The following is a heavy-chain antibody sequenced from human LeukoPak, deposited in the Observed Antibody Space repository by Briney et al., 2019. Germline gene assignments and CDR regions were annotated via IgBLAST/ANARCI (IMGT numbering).Heavy chain of an antibody. D-gene: IGHD5-12*01. CDR2: IYYSGST. CDR3: ARDRGPYSGYDSYYFDY. Sequence: SETLSLTCTVSGGSISSGGYYWSWIRQHPGKGLEWIGHIYYSGSTYYSPSLKSRVTISVDTSKNQFSLKLSSVTAADTAVYYCARDRGPYSGYDSYYFDYWGQGTLVTVSS. J-gene: IGHJ4*02. V-gene: IGHV4-31*03. CDR1: GGSISSGGYY.